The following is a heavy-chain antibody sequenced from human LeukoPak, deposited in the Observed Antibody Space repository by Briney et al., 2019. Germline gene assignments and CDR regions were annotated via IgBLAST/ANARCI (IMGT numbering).Heavy chain of an antibody. J-gene: IGHJ6*03. Sequence: GGSLRLSCAASGFTFNIYAMSWVRQAQGMGLEWLSYVSGSGGATYYAASVKGRFTISRDNSKNTVYLQMGFLSAEDPAVYYGAKNRGGTYKYYMDVWGNGTTVTVSS. CDR2: VSGSGGAT. D-gene: IGHD1-1*01. CDR3: AKNRGGTYKYYMDV. CDR1: GFTFNIYA. V-gene: IGHV3-23*01.